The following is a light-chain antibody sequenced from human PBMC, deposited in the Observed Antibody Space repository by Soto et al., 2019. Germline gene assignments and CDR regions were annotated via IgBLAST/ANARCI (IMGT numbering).Light chain of an antibody. CDR1: SGHSSYA. CDR3: QTWGTGPSWV. J-gene: IGLJ3*02. CDR2: LNSDGSH. V-gene: IGLV4-69*01. Sequence: QPVLTQSPSASASLGASVKLTCTLSSGHSSYAIAWHQQQPEKGPRYLMKLNSDGSHSKGDGIPDRFSGSSSGAERYLTISSLQSEDEADYYCQTWGTGPSWVFGGGTKLTVL.